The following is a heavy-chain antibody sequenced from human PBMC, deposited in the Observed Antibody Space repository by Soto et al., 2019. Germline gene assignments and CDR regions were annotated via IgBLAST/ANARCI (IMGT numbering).Heavy chain of an antibody. V-gene: IGHV3-7*04. Sequence: GGSLRLSCAASGFTFSSYWMSWVRQAPGKGLEWVANIKQDGSEKYYVDSVKGRFTISRDNAKNSLYLQMNSLRAEDTAVYYCATDTIAAAWFYYFDYWGQGTLVTVSS. D-gene: IGHD6-13*01. CDR3: ATDTIAAAWFYYFDY. J-gene: IGHJ4*02. CDR1: GFTFSSYW. CDR2: IKQDGSEK.